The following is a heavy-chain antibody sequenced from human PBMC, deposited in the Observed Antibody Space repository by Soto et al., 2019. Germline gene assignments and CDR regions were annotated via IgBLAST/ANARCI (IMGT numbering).Heavy chain of an antibody. CDR1: GFSFSTYS. Sequence: PXEFLRLSCVGSGFSFSTYSINWVRQAPGKGLEWVSSISSRIDIYYADSVNGRFTISRDNAKNSVSLQMNSLRAEDTAVYYCARAYTDWPLAYGLDVWGQGTTVTVSS. J-gene: IGHJ6*02. D-gene: IGHD3-9*01. CDR3: ARAYTDWPLAYGLDV. V-gene: IGHV3-21*01. CDR2: ISSRIDI.